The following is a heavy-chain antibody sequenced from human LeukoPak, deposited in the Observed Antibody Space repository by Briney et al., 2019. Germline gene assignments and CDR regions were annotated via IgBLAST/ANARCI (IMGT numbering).Heavy chain of an antibody. Sequence: GESLKISCEGSGYTFTNYWIGWVRQMPGKGLEWMGIIYPGDSDTRYSPSFQGQVTISADKSISTAYLQWSSLKASHTAIYYCARRGVGYINWFDPWGQGTLVTVSS. CDR3: ARRGVGYINWFDP. CDR1: GYTFTNYW. V-gene: IGHV5-51*01. J-gene: IGHJ5*02. CDR2: IYPGDSDT. D-gene: IGHD5-18*01.